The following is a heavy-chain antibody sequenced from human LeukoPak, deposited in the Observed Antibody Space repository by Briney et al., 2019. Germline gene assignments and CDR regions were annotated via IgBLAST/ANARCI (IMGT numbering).Heavy chain of an antibody. D-gene: IGHD4-17*01. CDR1: GFTFSSYE. CDR3: ARGPGDYDPYYYYYAMDV. V-gene: IGHV3-48*03. J-gene: IGHJ6*02. Sequence: GGSLRLSCAASGFTFSSYEMNWVRQAPGKGLEWVSYISGTGRTIYYADSMKGRFTISRDNAKNSLHLQMSSLRAEDTAVYYCARGPGDYDPYYYYYAMDVWGQGTTVTVSS. CDR2: ISGTGRTI.